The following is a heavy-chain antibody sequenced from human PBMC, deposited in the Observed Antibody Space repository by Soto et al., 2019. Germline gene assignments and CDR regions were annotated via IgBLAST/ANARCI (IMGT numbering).Heavy chain of an antibody. CDR1: GFTLRSHW. Sequence: PGGSLGLACVASGFTLRSHWMHWVRQAPGKGLVWVSRIKTDGSATYADYVKGRFTFTRDNAKNILFMQMNRLRAEDTAVYFCERDMRPVPWYGGVSSGFDIWGQGPVVTV. CDR3: ERDMRPVPWYGGVSSGFDI. V-gene: IGHV3-74*03. J-gene: IGHJ3*02. D-gene: IGHD3-10*01. CDR2: IKTDGSA.